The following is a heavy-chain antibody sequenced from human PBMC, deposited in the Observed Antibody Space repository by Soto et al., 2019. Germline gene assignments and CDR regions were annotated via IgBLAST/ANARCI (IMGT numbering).Heavy chain of an antibody. Sequence: PGGSLRLSCAASGFTFTRYSMNWVRQAPGKGLEWVSSISSTTNYIYYGDSMEGRFTISRDNGKNSLYLEMHSLRAEDTAVYYCARESEDLTSNFDYWGQGTLVTVSS. CDR2: ISSTTNYI. CDR3: ARESEDLTSNFDY. V-gene: IGHV3-21*06. J-gene: IGHJ4*02. CDR1: GFTFTRYS.